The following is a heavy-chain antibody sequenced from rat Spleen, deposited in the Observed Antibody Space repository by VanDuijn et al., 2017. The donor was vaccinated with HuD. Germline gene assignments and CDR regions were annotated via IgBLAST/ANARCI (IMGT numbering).Heavy chain of an antibody. CDR1: GFTFSDYA. Sequence: EVQLVESGEGLVQPGRSLKFSCAASGFTFSDYAMAWVRQTPKKGLEWVATILYDDNNIFYRDSVKGRFTISRDNAKSTLYLQMDSLKSEDTATYYCARHPQLGTFWYFDFWGPGTIVTVSS. CDR2: ILYDDNNI. V-gene: IGHV5-17*01. CDR3: ARHPQLGTFWYFDF. J-gene: IGHJ1*01. D-gene: IGHD3-4*01.